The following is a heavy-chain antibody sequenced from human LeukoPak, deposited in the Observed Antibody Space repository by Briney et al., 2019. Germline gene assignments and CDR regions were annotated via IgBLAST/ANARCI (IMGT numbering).Heavy chain of an antibody. CDR1: GGSISSYY. Sequence: PSETLSPTCTVSGGSISSYYCSWIRQPPGKGLEWIGYIYYSGSTNYNPSLKSRVTISVDTSKNQFSLKLSSVTAADTAVYYCAREGTTRGFDYWGQGTLVTVSS. D-gene: IGHD3-10*01. CDR2: IYYSGST. J-gene: IGHJ4*02. CDR3: AREGTTRGFDY. V-gene: IGHV4-59*01.